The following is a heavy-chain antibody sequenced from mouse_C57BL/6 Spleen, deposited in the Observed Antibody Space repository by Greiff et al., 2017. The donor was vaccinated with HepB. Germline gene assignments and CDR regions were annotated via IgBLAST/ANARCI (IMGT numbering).Heavy chain of an antibody. CDR1: GYAFSSYW. V-gene: IGHV1-80*01. CDR2: IYPGDGDT. D-gene: IGHD2-4*01. J-gene: IGHJ2*01. CDR3: AREGLRQNYFDY. Sequence: VQLQQSGAELVKPGASVKISCKASGYAFSSYWMNWVKQRPGKGLEWIGQIYPGDGDTNYNGKFKGKATLTADKSSSTAYMQLSSLTSEDSAVYFCAREGLRQNYFDYWGQGTTLTVSS.